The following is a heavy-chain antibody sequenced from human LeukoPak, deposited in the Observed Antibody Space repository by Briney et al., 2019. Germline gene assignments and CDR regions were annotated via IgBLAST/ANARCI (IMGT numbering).Heavy chain of an antibody. CDR2: INPNSGGT. CDR1: GYTFTGYY. Sequence: ASVKVSCKASGYTFTGYYMHWVRQAPGQGLEWMGRINPNSGGTNYAQKFQGRVTMTRDTSISTAYIELSRLRSDDTAVYYCARDLYDSSGHKFDYWGQGTLVTVSS. D-gene: IGHD3-22*01. J-gene: IGHJ4*02. V-gene: IGHV1-2*06. CDR3: ARDLYDSSGHKFDY.